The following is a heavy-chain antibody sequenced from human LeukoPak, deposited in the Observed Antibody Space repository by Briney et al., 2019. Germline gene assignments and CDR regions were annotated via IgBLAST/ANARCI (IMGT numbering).Heavy chain of an antibody. CDR3: ARATALGVDAFDI. D-gene: IGHD3-10*01. V-gene: IGHV4-59*01. Sequence: PSETLSLTCTVSGGSISSYYWSWIRQPPAKGLEWIGYIYYSGSTNYNPSLKSRVTISVDTSKNQFSLKLSSVTAADTAVYYCARATALGVDAFDIWGQGTMVTVSS. J-gene: IGHJ3*02. CDR2: IYYSGST. CDR1: GGSISSYY.